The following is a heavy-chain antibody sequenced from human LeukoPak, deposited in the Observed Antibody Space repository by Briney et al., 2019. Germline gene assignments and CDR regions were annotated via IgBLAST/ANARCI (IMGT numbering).Heavy chain of an antibody. V-gene: IGHV1-69*02. CDR1: GGIFSSYT. J-gene: IGHJ4*02. Sequence: SVKVSCKASGGIFSSYTISWVRQAPGQGLEWMGRIIPLLGVANYAQTFQGRVTIIADKSTSTAYMELSSLRSEDTAVYYCVRYDADSAYADGDYWGQGTLVTVSS. CDR2: IIPLLGVA. CDR3: VRYDADSAYADGDY. D-gene: IGHD5-12*01.